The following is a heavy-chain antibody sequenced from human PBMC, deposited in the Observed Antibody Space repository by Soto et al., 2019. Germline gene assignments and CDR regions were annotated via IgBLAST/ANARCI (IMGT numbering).Heavy chain of an antibody. CDR1: GFIFSTYA. J-gene: IGHJ3*02. CDR3: AHPRGYGVFDAVDI. CDR2: ISSSGGTT. V-gene: IGHV3-23*01. Sequence: EAQLLDTGGGLVQPGGSLRLSCAASGFIFSTYAMNWVRQAPGKGLEWVSAISSSGGTTFYAESVRGRFTISRDNSINTLYLQMSSLRTEDTAVYYCAHPRGYGVFDAVDIWGQGTMVTVSS. D-gene: IGHD4-17*01.